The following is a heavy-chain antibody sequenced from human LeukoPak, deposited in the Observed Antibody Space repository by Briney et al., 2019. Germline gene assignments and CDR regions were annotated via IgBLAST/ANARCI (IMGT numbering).Heavy chain of an antibody. D-gene: IGHD6-13*01. CDR1: GGSITGHY. J-gene: IGHJ4*02. Sequence: SETLSLTCTVSGGSITGHYWTWIRQPPGKGLEWIGYIYSSGITNYSPSLKSRVTISLDTSKNQFSLKLTSLTAADTAVFYCARHLTSSWHFDYWGRGTLVTVSS. V-gene: IGHV4-59*08. CDR3: ARHLTSSWHFDY. CDR2: IYSSGIT.